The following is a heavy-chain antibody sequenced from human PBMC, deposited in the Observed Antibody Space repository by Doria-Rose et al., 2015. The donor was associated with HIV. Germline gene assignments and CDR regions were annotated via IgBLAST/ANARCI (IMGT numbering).Heavy chain of an antibody. CDR3: AREAGTADWFDP. V-gene: IGHV1-46*01. J-gene: IGHJ5*02. CDR2: INPRGGST. Sequence: MHWVRRAPGQGLEWMGIINPRGGSTSYAQKFQGRVTMTRDTSTSTVYMELRSLRSEDTAMYYCAREAGTADWFDPWGQGTLVIVSS. D-gene: IGHD2-21*02.